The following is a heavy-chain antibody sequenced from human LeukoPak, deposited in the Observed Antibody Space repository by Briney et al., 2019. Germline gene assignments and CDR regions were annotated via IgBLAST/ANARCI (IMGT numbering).Heavy chain of an antibody. CDR2: ISSNGGST. V-gene: IGHV3-64*01. D-gene: IGHD6-19*01. Sequence: QPGGSLRLSCAASGFTFSSYAMHWVRQAPGKGLEYVSAISSNGGSTYYASSVKGRFTISRDNSKNTLYLQMGSLRAEDTAVYYCARGTSYSSGWADAFDIWGQGTMVTVSS. J-gene: IGHJ3*02. CDR1: GFTFSSYA. CDR3: ARGTSYSSGWADAFDI.